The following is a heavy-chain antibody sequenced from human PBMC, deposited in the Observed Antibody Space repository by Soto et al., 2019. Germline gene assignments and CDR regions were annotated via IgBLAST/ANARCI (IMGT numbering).Heavy chain of an antibody. J-gene: IGHJ6*02. D-gene: IGHD6-19*01. CDR1: GYSFTSYW. CDR2: IYPGDSDT. Sequence: GEPLKISCKGSGYSFTSYWIGWVRQMPGKGLEWMGIIYPGDSDTRYSPSFQGQVTISADKSISTAYLQWSSLKASDTAMYYCARLIAVAGIHYCGMDVWGQGTTVTVSS. CDR3: ARLIAVAGIHYCGMDV. V-gene: IGHV5-51*01.